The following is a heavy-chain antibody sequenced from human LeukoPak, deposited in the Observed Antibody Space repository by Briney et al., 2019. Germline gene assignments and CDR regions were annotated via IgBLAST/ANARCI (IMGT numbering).Heavy chain of an antibody. CDR2: INPSGGST. CDR1: GYTFTSYY. Sequence: ASVKVSCKASGYTFTSYYMHWVRQAPGQGLEWMGIINPSGGSTSYAQKFQGRATMTRDTSISTAYMELSRLRSDDTAVYYCARDWGYDGYFDYWGQGTLVTVSS. CDR3: ARDWGYDGYFDY. D-gene: IGHD3-16*01. J-gene: IGHJ4*02. V-gene: IGHV1-46*01.